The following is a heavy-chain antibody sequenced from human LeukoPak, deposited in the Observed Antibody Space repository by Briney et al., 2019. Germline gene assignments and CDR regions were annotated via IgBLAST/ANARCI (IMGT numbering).Heavy chain of an antibody. D-gene: IGHD3-10*01. CDR3: AKDTKWFGGGFDY. Sequence: PGGSLRLSCAASGFTFSSYAMHWVRQAPGKGLWWVAVISYDGSNKYYADSAKGRFTISRDNSKNTVYLHMNSQRARDTAVYHCAKDTKWFGGGFDYWGQGAPVTVSS. J-gene: IGHJ4*02. CDR1: GFTFSSYA. V-gene: IGHV3-30*04. CDR2: ISYDGSNK.